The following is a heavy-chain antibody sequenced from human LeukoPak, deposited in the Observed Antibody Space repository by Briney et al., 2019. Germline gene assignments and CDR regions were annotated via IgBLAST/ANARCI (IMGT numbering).Heavy chain of an antibody. CDR3: ARERRALGDGYESYFDY. D-gene: IGHD5-24*01. CDR1: GGSISSYY. CDR2: IYYSGST. V-gene: IGHV4-59*01. J-gene: IGHJ4*02. Sequence: PSETLSLTCTVSGGSISSYYWSWIRQPPGKGLEWIGYIYYSGSTNYNPSLKSRVTISVDTSKNQFSLKLSSVTAADTAVYYCARERRALGDGYESYFDYWGQGTLVTVSS.